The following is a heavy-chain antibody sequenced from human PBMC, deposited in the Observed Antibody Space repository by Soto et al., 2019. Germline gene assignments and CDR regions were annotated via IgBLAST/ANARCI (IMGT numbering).Heavy chain of an antibody. Sequence: PSETLSLTCTVTCGSVRSGSFYWSLIRQPPGKGLEWIGYIYYSGSTNYNPSLKSRVTISVDTSKNQFSLNLNSVTAADTAVYYCARGSWSIRFQHWGQGSLVTVS. D-gene: IGHD1-20*01. V-gene: IGHV4-61*01. CDR1: CGSVRSGSFY. CDR3: ARGSWSIRFQH. CDR2: IYYSGST. J-gene: IGHJ1*01.